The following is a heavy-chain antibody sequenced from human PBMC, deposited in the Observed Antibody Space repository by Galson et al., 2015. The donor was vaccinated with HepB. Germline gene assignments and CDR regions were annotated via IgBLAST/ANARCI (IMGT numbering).Heavy chain of an antibody. D-gene: IGHD3-10*01. J-gene: IGHJ6*02. CDR3: ARALMVRGVIGYGMDV. CDR2: ISYDGSNK. V-gene: IGHV3-30*04. Sequence: SLRLSCAASGFTFSSYAMHWVRQAPGKGLEWVAVISYDGSNKYYADSVKGRFTISRDNSKNTLYLQMNSQRAEDTAVYYCARALMVRGVIGYGMDVWGQGTTVTVSS. CDR1: GFTFSSYA.